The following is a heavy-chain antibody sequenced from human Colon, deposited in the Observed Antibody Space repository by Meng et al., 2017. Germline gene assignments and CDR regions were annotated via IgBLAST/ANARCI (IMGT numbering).Heavy chain of an antibody. CDR3: ARVGSGRVAWFYS. V-gene: IGHV4-59*01. CDR2: NDYSEST. CDR1: DGSISGYY. Sequence: SGTGMLRPSAPLFLNCTVSDGSISGYYWRWIRQPPGRGLVVFVYNDYSESTNYNPFLKSVVIITVDTARSEFSLKLSFVSAEEAAVYYCARVGSGRVAWFYSWGQGTLVTVSS. D-gene: IGHD2-15*01. J-gene: IGHJ5*01.